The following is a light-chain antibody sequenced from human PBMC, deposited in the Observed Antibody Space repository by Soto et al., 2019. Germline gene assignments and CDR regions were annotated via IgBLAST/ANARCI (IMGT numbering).Light chain of an antibody. J-gene: IGKJ1*01. V-gene: IGKV3-15*01. CDR1: QSVSSN. Sequence: EIVLTQSPGTLSLSPGERATLSCRASQSVSSNLAWYQQRPGQAPRLLIYGASIRATGVPVRFTGGGSGTDFTLTISSLQSEDFAVYFCQQYNNWPPWTFGQGTKVEIK. CDR3: QQYNNWPPWT. CDR2: GAS.